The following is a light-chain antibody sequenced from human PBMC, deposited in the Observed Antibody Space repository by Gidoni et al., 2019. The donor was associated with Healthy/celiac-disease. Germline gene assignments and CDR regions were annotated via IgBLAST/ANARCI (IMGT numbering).Light chain of an antibody. CDR1: QGISSY. CDR3: QQLNSYAYT. CDR2: AAS. V-gene: IGKV1-9*01. Sequence: DIQLTQSPSSLSASVGDRATITCRASQGISSYLAWYQQKPVKAPKLLIYAASTLQSSVPSRFSGSGSGTEFTLTISSLQPEDFATYYCQQLNSYAYTFGQGTKLEIK. J-gene: IGKJ2*01.